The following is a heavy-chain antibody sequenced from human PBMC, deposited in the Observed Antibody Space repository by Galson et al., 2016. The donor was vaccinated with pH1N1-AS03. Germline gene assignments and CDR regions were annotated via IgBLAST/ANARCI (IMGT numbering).Heavy chain of an antibody. CDR2: MYPANFDT. J-gene: IGHJ6*02. Sequence: QSGADVKKPGESLKISCKASAYTFANYWIVWVRQMPGKGLEWLGIMYPANFDTRYSPSFQGHVTISADTSINTAYLQWSSLRASDTAMYYCARRISVTGREFDFWGQGTTVTVS. V-gene: IGHV5-51*01. CDR3: ARRISVTGREFDF. CDR1: AYTFANYW. D-gene: IGHD6-19*01.